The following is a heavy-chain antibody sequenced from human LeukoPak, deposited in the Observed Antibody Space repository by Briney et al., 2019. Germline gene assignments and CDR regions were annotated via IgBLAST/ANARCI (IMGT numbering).Heavy chain of an antibody. CDR1: GGAISPYY. D-gene: IGHD4-23*01. Sequence: SETLSLTCTVSGGAISPYYWTWIRQPPGKGLEWIGYIYYSGSTNYNPSLKSRVTISVDTSKNQFSLKLTSVTAADTAVYYCPRGRWRIDYWGQGTLVTVSS. J-gene: IGHJ4*02. CDR3: PRGRWRIDY. CDR2: IYYSGST. V-gene: IGHV4-59*01.